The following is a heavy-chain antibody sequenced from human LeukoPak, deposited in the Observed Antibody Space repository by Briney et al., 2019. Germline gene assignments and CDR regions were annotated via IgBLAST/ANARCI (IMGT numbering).Heavy chain of an antibody. Sequence: PSETLSLTCTVSGGSISSSSYYWGWIRQPPGKGLEWIGSIYYSGSTYYNPSLKSRVTISVDTSKNQFSLKLSSVTASDTAVYYCAKTSSALFHSWGQGTLVTVSS. V-gene: IGHV4-39*01. CDR1: GGSISSSSYY. CDR2: IYYSGST. CDR3: AKTSSALFHS. J-gene: IGHJ4*02.